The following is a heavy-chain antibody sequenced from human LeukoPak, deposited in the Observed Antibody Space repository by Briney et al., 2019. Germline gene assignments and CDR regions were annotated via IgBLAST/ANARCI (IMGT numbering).Heavy chain of an antibody. Sequence: RGSLRLSCVASGFTFSSYDMHWVRQATGKGLEWVSAIGTAGDTYYPGSVKGRFTISRENAKNSLYLQMNSLRAGDTAVYYCARVKYYYDSSGYYDYWGQGTLVTVSS. V-gene: IGHV3-13*01. J-gene: IGHJ4*02. CDR3: ARVKYYYDSSGYYDY. D-gene: IGHD3-22*01. CDR2: IGTAGDT. CDR1: GFTFSSYD.